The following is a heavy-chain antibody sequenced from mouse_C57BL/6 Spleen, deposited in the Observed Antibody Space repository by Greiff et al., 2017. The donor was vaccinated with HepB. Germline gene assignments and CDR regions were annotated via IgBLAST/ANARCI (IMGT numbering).Heavy chain of an antibody. Sequence: EVKLMESGGGLVKPGGSLKLSCAASGFTFSSYAMSWVRQTPEKRLEWVATISDGGSYTYYPDNVKGRFTISRDNAKNNLYLQMSHLKSEDTAMYYCARDDGSAWFAYWGQGTLVTVSA. CDR3: ARDDGSAWFAY. CDR1: GFTFSSYA. J-gene: IGHJ3*01. CDR2: ISDGGSYT. V-gene: IGHV5-4*01. D-gene: IGHD2-3*01.